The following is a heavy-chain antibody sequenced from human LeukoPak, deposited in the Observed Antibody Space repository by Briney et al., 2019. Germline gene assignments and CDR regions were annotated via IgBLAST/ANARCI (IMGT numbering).Heavy chain of an antibody. Sequence: SETLSLTCAVYGGSFSGYYWSWIRQPPGKGLEWIGEINHSGSTNYNPSLKSRVTISVDTSKNQFSLKLSSVTAADTAVYHCARDLDYGDYVNWFDPWGQGTLVTVSS. V-gene: IGHV4-34*01. J-gene: IGHJ5*02. CDR1: GGSFSGYY. CDR3: ARDLDYGDYVNWFDP. D-gene: IGHD4-17*01. CDR2: INHSGST.